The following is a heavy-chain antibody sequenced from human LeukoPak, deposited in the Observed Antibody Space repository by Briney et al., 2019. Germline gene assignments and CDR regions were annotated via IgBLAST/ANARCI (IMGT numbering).Heavy chain of an antibody. CDR3: ARDGHGDYGPFDY. J-gene: IGHJ4*02. D-gene: IGHD4-17*01. CDR2: IYSGGST. Sequence: GGSLRLCCAASGFSVSSNYMSWVRQAPGKGLEWVSVIYSGGSTYYADSVKGRFTISRDNSKNTLYLQMNSLRAEDTAVYYCARDGHGDYGPFDYWGQGTLVTVSS. V-gene: IGHV3-53*01. CDR1: GFSVSSNY.